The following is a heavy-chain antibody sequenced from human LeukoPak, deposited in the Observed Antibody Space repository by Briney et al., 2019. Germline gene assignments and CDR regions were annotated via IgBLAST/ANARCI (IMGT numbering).Heavy chain of an antibody. CDR1: GFTFSSYD. D-gene: IGHD2-21*01. CDR3: ARDISLSNSLDV. CDR2: IGIAGDT. J-gene: IGHJ6*04. V-gene: IGHV3-13*01. Sequence: GGSLRLSCAASGFTFSSYDMHWVRQATGKGLEWVSGIGIAGDTYYRGSVKGRFTISRENAKNSLYLQMNSLRAEDTAVYYCARDISLSNSLDVWGKGTTVTISS.